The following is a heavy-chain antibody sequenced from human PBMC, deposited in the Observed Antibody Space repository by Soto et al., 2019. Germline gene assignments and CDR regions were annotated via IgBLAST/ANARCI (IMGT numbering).Heavy chain of an antibody. D-gene: IGHD3-10*01. V-gene: IGHV3-33*01. J-gene: IGHJ5*02. CDR2: IWYDGSNK. CDR3: ARDPRILGFGVLSHDWFDP. CDR1: GFTFSSYG. Sequence: QVQLVESGGGVVQPGRSLRLSCAASGFTFSSYGMHWVRQAPGKGLEWVAVIWYDGSNKYYADSVKGRFTISRDNSKNTLYLQMNSLRAEDTAVYYCARDPRILGFGVLSHDWFDPWGQGTLVTVSS.